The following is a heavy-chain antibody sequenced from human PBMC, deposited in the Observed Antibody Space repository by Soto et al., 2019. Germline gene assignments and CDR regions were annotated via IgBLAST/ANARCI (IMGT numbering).Heavy chain of an antibody. J-gene: IGHJ4*02. V-gene: IGHV4-59*08. D-gene: IGHD3-3*01. CDR2: IHYSGST. Sequence: PSDTLSPTRTASGVYIRSYYWSWIRQPPGKGLEWIGYIHYSGSTKYNPSLKSRVTISADTSRNQFSLKLSSVTAADTAVYYCARGHYDFWSGYFATIDYWGQG. CDR1: GVYIRSYY. CDR3: ARGHYDFWSGYFATIDY.